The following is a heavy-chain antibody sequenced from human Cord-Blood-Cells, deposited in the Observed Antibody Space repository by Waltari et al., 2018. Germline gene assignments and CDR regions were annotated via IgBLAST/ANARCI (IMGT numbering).Heavy chain of an antibody. J-gene: IGHJ5*02. CDR2: INPNSGGT. CDR3: ARDLRWDQNWFDP. CDR1: GYTFTGYY. D-gene: IGHD1-26*01. Sequence: QVQLVQSGAEVKKPGASVKVSCKASGYTFTGYYMHCVPKAPGQGLEWMGWINPNSGGTNYAQKFQGRVTMTRDTSISTAYMELSRLRSDDTAVYYCARDLRWDQNWFDPWGQGTLVTVSS. V-gene: IGHV1-2*02.